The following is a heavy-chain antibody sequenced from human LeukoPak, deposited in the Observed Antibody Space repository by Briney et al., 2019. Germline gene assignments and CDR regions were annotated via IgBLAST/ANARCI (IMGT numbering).Heavy chain of an antibody. CDR3: AKGDLAPWHIYHY. CDR2: VSGRGDNP. J-gene: IGHJ4*01. CDR1: GFSFSTDD. D-gene: IGHD3-16*02. V-gene: IGHV3-23*01. Sequence: GGSLRLSCVGSGFSFSTDDMTWVRQAPGKGPEWVSVVSGRGDNPYYADSVRGRFTTSRDNSKNTLYLQMNSLRADDTAVYYCAKGDLAPWHIYHYWGRGTLVTVSS.